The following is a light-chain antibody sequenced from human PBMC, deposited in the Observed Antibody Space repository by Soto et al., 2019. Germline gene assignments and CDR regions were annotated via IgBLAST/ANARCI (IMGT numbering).Light chain of an antibody. Sequence: QSVLTQPPSVSGVPGQRVTISCTGSSSNIGAGFDVCWYQQLPGTAPKLLIYADNNRPSGVPDRFSGSKSGTSASLAITGLQTQDEADYYCQSYDSSLGAYWVFGGGTKVTVL. CDR2: ADN. J-gene: IGLJ3*02. V-gene: IGLV1-40*01. CDR1: SSNIGAGFD. CDR3: QSYDSSLGAYWV.